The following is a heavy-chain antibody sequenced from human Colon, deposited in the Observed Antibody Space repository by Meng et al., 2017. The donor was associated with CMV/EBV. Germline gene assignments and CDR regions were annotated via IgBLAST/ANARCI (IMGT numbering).Heavy chain of an antibody. D-gene: IGHD5-24*01. CDR3: ARAEDDYFDF. CDR2: INPKMGGT. Sequence: ASVKVSCKTSGYTFTDYKIHWVRQAPGQGLEWMGWINPKMGGTTYAQKFQGRVTVTRDTSISTAYLELNSLRSDDTAIYYCARAEDDYFDFRGQGTLVTVSS. V-gene: IGHV1-2*02. J-gene: IGHJ4*02. CDR1: GYTFTDYK.